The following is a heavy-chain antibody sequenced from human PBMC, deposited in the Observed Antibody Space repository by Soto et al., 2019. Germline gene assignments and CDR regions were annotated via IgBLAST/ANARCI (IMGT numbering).Heavy chain of an antibody. Sequence: ASVKVSCKASGYTFTGDYLHWVRQAPGQGLEWMAWINPKSGYTKSAQKFQARVTLTRDTSISTAYMELRSLRSEDTAVYFCARYTGSNSLFDSWGQGTLVTVSS. D-gene: IGHD1-26*01. J-gene: IGHJ4*02. CDR3: ARYTGSNSLFDS. CDR1: GYTFTGDY. V-gene: IGHV1-2*02. CDR2: INPKSGYT.